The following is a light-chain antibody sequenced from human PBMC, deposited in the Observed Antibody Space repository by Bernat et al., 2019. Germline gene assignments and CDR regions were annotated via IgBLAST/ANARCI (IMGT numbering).Light chain of an antibody. CDR2: EGS. J-gene: IGLJ1*01. V-gene: IGLV2-23*01. CDR3: CTYAGSSTFYA. Sequence: QSALTQPASVSGSPGQSITISCTGTSSDVGSYKFVSWYQQHPGKVPKVMIYEGSKRPSGVSNRFSGSKSGNTASLTISGLQAEDEADYYCCTYAGSSTFYAFGSGTKVTVL. CDR1: SSDVGSYKF.